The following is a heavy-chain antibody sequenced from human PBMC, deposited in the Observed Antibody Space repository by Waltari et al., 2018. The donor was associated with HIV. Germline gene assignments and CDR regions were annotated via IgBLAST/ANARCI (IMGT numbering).Heavy chain of an antibody. CDR1: GFLFRTYS. V-gene: IGHV3-21*01. J-gene: IGHJ2*01. CDR3: VRGVVPAPAPPFWYLDV. Sequence: EVHLVESGGGLVKPGGSLRLSCTTSGFLFRTYSMSWVRQAPGKGLQWGYSISRNCDHIDDEDSVKGRFTSARDDARSSLYLQMDSLRAEDTAVYYCVRGVVPAPAPPFWYLDVWGRGTLVTVSS. CDR2: ISRNCDHI. D-gene: IGHD5-18*01.